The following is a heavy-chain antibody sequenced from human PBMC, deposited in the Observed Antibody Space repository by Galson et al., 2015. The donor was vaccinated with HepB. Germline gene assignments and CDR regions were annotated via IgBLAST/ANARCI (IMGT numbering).Heavy chain of an antibody. Sequence: SVKVSCKASGYTFTGYDINWVRQATGQGLEWMGWMNPNSGNRGYAQKFQGRVTMARNTSISTAYMELSSLRSEDTAVYYCARGGAGEPGIAVAGIRRRRFYGMDVWGQGTTVTVSS. D-gene: IGHD6-19*01. J-gene: IGHJ6*02. CDR1: GYTFTGYD. CDR3: ARGGAGEPGIAVAGIRRRRFYGMDV. CDR2: MNPNSGNR. V-gene: IGHV1-8*01.